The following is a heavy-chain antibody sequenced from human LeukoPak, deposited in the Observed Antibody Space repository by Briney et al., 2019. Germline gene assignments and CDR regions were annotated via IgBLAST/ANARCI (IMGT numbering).Heavy chain of an antibody. D-gene: IGHD2-2*01. V-gene: IGHV4-30-4*08. CDR2: IYYSGST. CDR3: ARGVDQLLHYYYYMDV. CDR1: GGSISSGGYY. J-gene: IGHJ6*03. Sequence: SETLSLTCTVSGGSISSGGYYWSWIRQPPGKGLEWIGYIYYSGSTYYNPSLKSRVTISVDTSKNQFSLKLSSVTAADTAVYYCARGVDQLLHYYYYMDVWGKGTTVTVSS.